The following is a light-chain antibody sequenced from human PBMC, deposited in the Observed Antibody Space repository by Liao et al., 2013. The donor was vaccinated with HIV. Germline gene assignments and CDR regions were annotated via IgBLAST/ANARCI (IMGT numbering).Light chain of an antibody. Sequence: SYELTQSPSVSVSPGQTASITCSGDKLGGKYAYWYQQKPGQSPVLVIYQDTKRPSGIPERFSGSNSGNTATLTISGTQAMDEADYYCQAWDSTIAYVFGTGTKVTVL. CDR1: KLGGKY. V-gene: IGLV3-1*01. CDR3: QAWDSTIAYV. CDR2: QDT. J-gene: IGLJ1*01.